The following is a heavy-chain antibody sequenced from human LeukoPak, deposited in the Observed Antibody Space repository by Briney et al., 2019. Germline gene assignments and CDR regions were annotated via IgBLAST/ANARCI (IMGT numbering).Heavy chain of an antibody. Sequence: SQTLSLTCAVSGGSISSGGYSWSWIRQPAGKGLEWIGRIYTSGSTNYNPSLKSRVTISVDTSKNQFSLKLSSVTAADTAVYYCARGIRFLEWLPSAEYFQHWGQGTLVTVSS. CDR1: GGSISSGGYS. D-gene: IGHD3-3*01. CDR3: ARGIRFLEWLPSAEYFQH. V-gene: IGHV4-61*02. J-gene: IGHJ1*01. CDR2: IYTSGST.